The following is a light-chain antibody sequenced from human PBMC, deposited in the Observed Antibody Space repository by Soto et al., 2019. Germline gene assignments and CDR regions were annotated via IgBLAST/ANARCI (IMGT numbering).Light chain of an antibody. CDR2: YNG. Sequence: SYELAQPPSVSVAPGKTARITCGGNNIGSKSVHWYQQKPGQAPVVVIYYNGDRPSGIPERFSGSNSGNTATLTISSVEAGDEADYHCQVWDSSSDLVVFGGGTKLTVL. J-gene: IGLJ2*01. CDR1: NIGSKS. V-gene: IGLV3-21*04. CDR3: QVWDSSSDLVV.